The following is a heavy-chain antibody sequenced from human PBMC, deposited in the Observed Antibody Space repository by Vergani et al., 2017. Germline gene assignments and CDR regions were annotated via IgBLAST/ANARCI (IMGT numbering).Heavy chain of an antibody. J-gene: IGHJ3*02. Sequence: QVQLQESGPGLVKPSETLSLTCTVSGGSISSYYWSWIRQPPGKGLEWIGYIYYSGSTNYNPSLKSRVTISVDTSMNLFSLKRSSVTAADTAVYYCAREGDMGPSDAVDIWGQGTMVTVSS. V-gene: IGHV4-59*01. CDR3: AREGDMGPSDAVDI. D-gene: IGHD3-16*01. CDR1: GGSISSYY. CDR2: IYYSGST.